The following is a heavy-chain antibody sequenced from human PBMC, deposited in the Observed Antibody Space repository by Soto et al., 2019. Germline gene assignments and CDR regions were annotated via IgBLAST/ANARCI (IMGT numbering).Heavy chain of an antibody. CDR3: ARGVDFWSGYDTREYYYYYMDV. Sequence: PSETLSLTCTVSGGSISSYYWSWIRQPPGKGLEWIGYIYYSGSTNYNPSLKSRVTISVDTSKNQFSLKLSSVTAADTAVYYCARGVDFWSGYDTREYYYYYMDVWGKGTTVTVSS. CDR2: IYYSGST. D-gene: IGHD3-3*01. CDR1: GGSISSYY. V-gene: IGHV4-59*01. J-gene: IGHJ6*03.